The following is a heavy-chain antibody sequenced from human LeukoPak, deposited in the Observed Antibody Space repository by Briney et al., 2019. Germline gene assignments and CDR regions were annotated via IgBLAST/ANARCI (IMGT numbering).Heavy chain of an antibody. CDR2: IIPILGIA. CDR1: GGTFSSYA. Sequence: SVKVSCKASGGTFSSYAISWVRQAPGQGLEWMGRIIPILGIANYAQKFQGRVTITTDKSTSTAYMELSSLRSEDTAVYYCARLLWELPSDWGQGTLVTVSS. V-gene: IGHV1-69*04. CDR3: ARLLWELPSD. D-gene: IGHD1-26*01. J-gene: IGHJ4*02.